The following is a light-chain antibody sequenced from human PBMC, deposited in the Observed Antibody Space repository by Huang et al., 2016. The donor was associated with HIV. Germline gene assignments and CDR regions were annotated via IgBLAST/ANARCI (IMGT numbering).Light chain of an antibody. J-gene: IGKJ2*01. CDR1: QRISRW. V-gene: IGKV1-5*03. CDR3: QHYNVYSLPYT. CDR2: EAS. Sequence: DIQMTQSPSTLSPSVGDRVTITCRTSQRISRWLAWYQKKTGKAPKLRIYEASSLETGVPARFSGSGSGTEFTLTISILQPDDFATYYCQHYNVYSLPYTFGQGTKLEIK.